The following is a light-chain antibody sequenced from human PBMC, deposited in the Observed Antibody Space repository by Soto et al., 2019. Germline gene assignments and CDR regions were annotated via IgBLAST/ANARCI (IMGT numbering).Light chain of an antibody. CDR1: SGYSNYK. Sequence: QLVLTQPPSASASLGASVRLTCTLSSGYSNYKVDWYQQRPGKGPRFVMRVGTGGIVGSKGDGIPDRFSVLGSGQNRYLTIKNIQEEDESDYHCGADHGTGSNFVYVFGTGTKLTVL. J-gene: IGLJ1*01. CDR2: VGTGGIVG. CDR3: GADHGTGSNFVYV. V-gene: IGLV9-49*03.